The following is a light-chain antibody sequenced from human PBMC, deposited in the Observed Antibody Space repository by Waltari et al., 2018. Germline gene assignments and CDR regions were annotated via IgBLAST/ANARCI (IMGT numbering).Light chain of an antibody. V-gene: IGKV3-11*01. CDR1: QSISSY. CDR3: QQRSKWPPT. CDR2: DAS. Sequence: EIVLAQSPANLSLSPGERATLSCRASQSISSYLAWYQQKPGQAPSLLIYDASHRATGIPARFRGSGAGTDVTLTISSLEPEDFAVYYCQQRSKWPPTFGQGTRLEIK. J-gene: IGKJ5*01.